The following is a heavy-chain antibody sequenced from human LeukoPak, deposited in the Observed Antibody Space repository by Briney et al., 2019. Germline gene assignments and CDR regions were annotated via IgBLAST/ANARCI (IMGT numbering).Heavy chain of an antibody. CDR2: IIPIFGTA. CDR1: GYTFTVYY. D-gene: IGHD6-19*01. Sequence: SVNVSCKASGYTFTVYYLHWIRQAPGQGLEWMGGIIPIFGTANYAQKFQGRVTITADESTSTAYMELSSLRSEDTAVYYCARDLSGSGIAVAGVEIDYWGQGTLVTVSS. CDR3: ARDLSGSGIAVAGVEIDY. V-gene: IGHV1-69*13. J-gene: IGHJ4*02.